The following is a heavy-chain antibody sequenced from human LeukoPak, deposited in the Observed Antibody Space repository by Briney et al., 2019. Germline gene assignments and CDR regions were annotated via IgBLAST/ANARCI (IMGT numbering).Heavy chain of an antibody. CDR2: IFWDDDK. CDR3: VHTLYFDSSDYYSDY. CDR1: GFSLSSSGVA. V-gene: IGHV2-5*02. D-gene: IGHD3-22*01. Sequence: SGPTLVKPTQTLTLTCTFSGFSLSSSGVAVGWIRQPPGEALEWLAIIFWDDDKRNSPSLKSSLTITKDTSKNQVVLTMTNMDPVDTATYYCVHTLYFDSSDYYSDYWGQGTLVTVSS. J-gene: IGHJ4*02.